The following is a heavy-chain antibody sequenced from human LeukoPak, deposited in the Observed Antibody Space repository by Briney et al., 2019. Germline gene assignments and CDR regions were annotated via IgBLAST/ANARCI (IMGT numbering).Heavy chain of an antibody. V-gene: IGHV3-21*01. D-gene: IGHD6-13*01. CDR3: ARGAAAGPIGARFDP. CDR2: ISSSSSYI. CDR1: GFTFSSYT. J-gene: IGHJ5*02. Sequence: AGGSLRLSCAASGFTFSSYTMTWVRQAPGKGPEWVSSISSSSSYIYYADSVKGRFTISRDNAKNSLYLQMNSLRAEDTAVYYCARGAAAGPIGARFDPWGQGTLVTVSS.